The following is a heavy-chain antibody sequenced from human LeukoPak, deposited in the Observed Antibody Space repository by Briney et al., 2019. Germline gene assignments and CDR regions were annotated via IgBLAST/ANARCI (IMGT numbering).Heavy chain of an antibody. Sequence: PGGSLRLSCAASGFTFSSYAMSWVRQAPGKGLEWVSSISSSSSYIYYADSVKGRFTISRDNAKNSLYLQMNSLRAEDTAVYYCAREWSSSGWYGYRYFQHWGQGTLVTVSS. CDR1: GFTFSSYA. CDR2: ISSSSSYI. D-gene: IGHD6-19*01. J-gene: IGHJ1*01. V-gene: IGHV3-21*01. CDR3: AREWSSSGWYGYRYFQH.